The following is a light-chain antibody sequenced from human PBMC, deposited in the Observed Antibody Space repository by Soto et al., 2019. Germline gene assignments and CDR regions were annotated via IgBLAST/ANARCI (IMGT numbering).Light chain of an antibody. Sequence: DIQMTQSPSSLSASVGDRDTITCRASQSITSYLNWYQQKPGKAPKLLIYAASRLQSGVPSRFSCSGSVTDFTLTISSLQPEDFAAYYCQQSYSTPRTFGQGTKVEIK. V-gene: IGKV1-39*01. CDR3: QQSYSTPRT. J-gene: IGKJ1*01. CDR2: AAS. CDR1: QSITSY.